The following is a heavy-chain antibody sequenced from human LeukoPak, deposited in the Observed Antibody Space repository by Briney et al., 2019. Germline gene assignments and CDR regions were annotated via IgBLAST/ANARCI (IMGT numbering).Heavy chain of an antibody. Sequence: PGGSLRLSCAASGFTFSSYWMSWVRQAPGKGLEWVANIKQDGSEKYYVDSVKGRFTISRDNAKNSLYLQMNSLRAEDTAVYYCARERGNIVVVPEYYFDYWGQGTLVTVSS. V-gene: IGHV3-7*01. J-gene: IGHJ4*02. D-gene: IGHD2-2*01. CDR1: GFTFSSYW. CDR2: IKQDGSEK. CDR3: ARERGNIVVVPEYYFDY.